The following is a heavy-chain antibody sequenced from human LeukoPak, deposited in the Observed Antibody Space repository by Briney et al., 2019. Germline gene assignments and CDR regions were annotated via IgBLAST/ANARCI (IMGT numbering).Heavy chain of an antibody. CDR2: IYYSGRT. CDR3: ARGAVSGYYTGVGWFDP. D-gene: IGHD3-3*01. Sequence: SETLSLTCTVSGGSVSSGSYYWSWIRQPPGKGLEWIGYIYYSGRTNYNPSLKSRVTISVDTSKNQFSLKLSSVTAADTAVYYCARGAVSGYYTGVGWFDPWGQGTLVTVSS. J-gene: IGHJ5*02. CDR1: GGSVSSGSYY. V-gene: IGHV4-61*01.